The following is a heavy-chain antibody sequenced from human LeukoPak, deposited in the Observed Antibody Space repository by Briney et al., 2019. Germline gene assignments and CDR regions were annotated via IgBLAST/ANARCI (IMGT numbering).Heavy chain of an antibody. CDR1: GGSFSSYIYP. CDR3: AREVGNSYYYYYMDV. V-gene: IGHV4-39*07. D-gene: IGHD1-14*01. Sequence: SETLSPTCTVSGGSFSSYIYPWGWIRPPPGKGLEWIGSNSHSGTTYYNPSLKSRVTISIDTSKSQFSLKLNSVTAADTAVYYCAREVGNSYYYYYMDVWGRGTTVTVSS. J-gene: IGHJ6*03. CDR2: NSHSGTT.